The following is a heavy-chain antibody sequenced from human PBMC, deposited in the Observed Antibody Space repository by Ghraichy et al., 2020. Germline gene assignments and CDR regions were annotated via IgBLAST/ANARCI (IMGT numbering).Heavy chain of an antibody. D-gene: IGHD5-12*01. CDR2: IYYSGST. Sequence: SETLSLTCTVSGGSISSSSYYWGWIRQPPGKGLEWIGSIYYSGSTYYNPSLKSRVTISVDTSKNQFSLKLSSVTAADTAVYYCARRISGQRGNWFDPWGQGTLVTVSS. CDR1: GGSISSSSYY. J-gene: IGHJ5*02. CDR3: ARRISGQRGNWFDP. V-gene: IGHV4-39*01.